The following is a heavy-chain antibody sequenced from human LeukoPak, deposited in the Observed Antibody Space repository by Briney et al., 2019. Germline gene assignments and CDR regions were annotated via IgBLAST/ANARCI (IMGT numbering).Heavy chain of an antibody. CDR2: IYSGGST. CDR1: GFTVSSNY. J-gene: IGHJ3*02. CDR3: ARFPLNLIVGAPQKAFDI. Sequence: PGGSLRLSCAAPGFTVSSNYMSWVRQAPGKGLEWVSVIYSGGSTYYADSVKGRFTISRDNSKNTLYLQMDSLRAEDTAVYYCARFPLNLIVGAPQKAFDIRGQGTMVTVSA. D-gene: IGHD1-26*01. V-gene: IGHV3-53*01.